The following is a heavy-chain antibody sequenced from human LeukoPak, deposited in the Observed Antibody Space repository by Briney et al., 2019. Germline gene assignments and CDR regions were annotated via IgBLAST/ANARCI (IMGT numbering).Heavy chain of an antibody. V-gene: IGHV1-24*01. J-gene: IGHJ4*02. Sequence: ASVKVSCKVSGYTVTELSMHWVRQSPGKGLEWMGGFHPEDGETIYAQKFQGRVTMTEDTSTDTAYMELSSLRSEDTAVYYCARGVRSYYYDSSGYYYESFDYWGQGTLVTVSS. CDR3: ARGVRSYYYDSSGYYYESFDY. CDR2: FHPEDGET. D-gene: IGHD3-22*01. CDR1: GYTVTELS.